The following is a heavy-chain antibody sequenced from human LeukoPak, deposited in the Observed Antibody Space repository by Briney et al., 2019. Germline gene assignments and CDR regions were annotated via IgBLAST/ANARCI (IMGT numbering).Heavy chain of an antibody. Sequence: SQTLSLTCAVSGCSISSGGYSWSWIRQPPGKGLEWIGYIYHSGSTYYNPSLKSRVTISVDRSKNQFSLKLSSVTAADTAVYYCAREAIAAAGGFDYWGQGTLATVSS. CDR1: GCSISSGGYS. J-gene: IGHJ4*02. D-gene: IGHD6-13*01. V-gene: IGHV4-30-2*01. CDR3: AREAIAAAGGFDY. CDR2: IYHSGST.